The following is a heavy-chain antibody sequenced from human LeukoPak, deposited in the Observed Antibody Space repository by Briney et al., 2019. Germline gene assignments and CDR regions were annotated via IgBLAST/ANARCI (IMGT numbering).Heavy chain of an antibody. CDR1: GYIFTSYG. V-gene: IGHV1-18*01. CDR2: ITAYQGNT. CDR3: ARDGIEYGSGSGKFYSIGIEV. Sequence: GASVKVSCKASGYIFTSYGVSWVRQAPGQGLEWLGYITAYQGNTAWAQKFQGRLTMTTDTSTSTAYMELRSLRSEDKAVYYCARDGIEYGSGSGKFYSIGIEVWGQETTVSVSS. J-gene: IGHJ6*02. D-gene: IGHD3-10*01.